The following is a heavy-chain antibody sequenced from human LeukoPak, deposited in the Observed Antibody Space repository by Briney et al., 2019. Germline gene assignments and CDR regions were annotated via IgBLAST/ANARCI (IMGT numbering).Heavy chain of an antibody. V-gene: IGHV3-66*01. CDR1: GFNVSESY. D-gene: IGHD2-2*03. J-gene: IGHJ4*02. CDR2: FDSSGGT. Sequence: GGSLRLSCAVSGFNVSESYMSWVRQSLGKGFEWVALFDSSGGTDYADSVMGRFRISRDTSTNTVSIVLKSLRAEDTGIYYCVRDGWLDSSGYFPVNYWGQGTPVTVSS. CDR3: VRDGWLDSSGYFPVNY.